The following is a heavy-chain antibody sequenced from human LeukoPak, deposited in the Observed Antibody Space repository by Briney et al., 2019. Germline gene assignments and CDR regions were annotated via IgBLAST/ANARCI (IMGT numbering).Heavy chain of an antibody. D-gene: IGHD4-17*01. Sequence: SETLSLTCTVSGGSISSSSDYWGWIRQPPGKGLEWIGSIDSSGSTYYNPSLKSRVTISVDTSKNQFSLKLSSVTAADTAVYYCASGVGLTTVTVVYYYYYMDVWGKGTTVTVSS. J-gene: IGHJ6*03. CDR1: GGSISSSSDY. V-gene: IGHV4-39*07. CDR2: IDSSGST. CDR3: ASGVGLTTVTVVYYYYYMDV.